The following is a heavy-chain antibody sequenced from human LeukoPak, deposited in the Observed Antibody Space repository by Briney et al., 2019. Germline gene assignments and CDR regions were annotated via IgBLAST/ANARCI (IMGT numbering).Heavy chain of an antibody. V-gene: IGHV4-31*03. D-gene: IGHD3-22*01. CDR1: GGSISSGGYY. CDR2: IYYSGST. Sequence: SETLSLTCTVSGGSISSGGYYWSWIRQHPGKGLEWIGYIYYSGSTYYNPSLKSRVTILVDTSKNQFSLKLSSVTAADTAVYYCARDDYDSSGGFDYWGQGTLVTVSS. J-gene: IGHJ4*02. CDR3: ARDDYDSSGGFDY.